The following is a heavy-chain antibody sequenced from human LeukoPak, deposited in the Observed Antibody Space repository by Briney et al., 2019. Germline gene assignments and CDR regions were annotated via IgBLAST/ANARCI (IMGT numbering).Heavy chain of an antibody. J-gene: IGHJ3*02. V-gene: IGHV1-2*02. CDR3: ARRKTALDAFDI. D-gene: IGHD5-18*01. CDR1: GYTFTGYY. Sequence: ASVKVSRKASGYTFTGYYMHWVRQAPGQGLEWMGWINPNSGGTNYAQKFQGRATMTRDTSISTAYMELSRLRSDDTAVYYCARRKTALDAFDIWGQGTMVTVSS. CDR2: INPNSGGT.